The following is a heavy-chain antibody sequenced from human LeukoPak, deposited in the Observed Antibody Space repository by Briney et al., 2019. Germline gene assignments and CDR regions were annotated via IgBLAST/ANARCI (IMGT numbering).Heavy chain of an antibody. V-gene: IGHV3-7*01. CDR2: IKHDGSEK. J-gene: IGHJ6*03. CDR3: ARESPGCSSTSCPYYYMDV. Sequence: GGSLRLSCAASGFTFSSYWMSWVRQAPGKGLEWVANIKHDGSEKYYVDSVKGRFAISRDNAKNSLYLQMSSLRAEDTAVYYCARESPGCSSTSCPYYYMDVWGKGTTVTVSS. CDR1: GFTFSSYW. D-gene: IGHD2-2*01.